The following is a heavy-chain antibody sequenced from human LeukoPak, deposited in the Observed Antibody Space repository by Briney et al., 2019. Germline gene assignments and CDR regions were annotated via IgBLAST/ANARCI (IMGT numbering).Heavy chain of an antibody. CDR1: GGSFSGYY. CDR3: ARGPRIAVAGTGGWFDP. CDR2: INHSGST. J-gene: IGHJ5*02. D-gene: IGHD6-19*01. V-gene: IGHV4-34*01. Sequence: SETLSLTCAVYGGSFSGYYWSWIRQPPGKGLEWIGEINHSGSTNYNPSLKSRVTISVDTAKNQFSLKLSSVTAAATAVYYCARGPRIAVAGTGGWFDPWGQGTLVTVSS.